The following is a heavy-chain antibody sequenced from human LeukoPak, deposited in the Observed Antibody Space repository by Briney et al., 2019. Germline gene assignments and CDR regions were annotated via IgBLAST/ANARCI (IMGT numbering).Heavy chain of an antibody. CDR2: IIPIFGTA. D-gene: IGHD7-27*01. V-gene: IGHV1-69*13. CDR1: GGTVSSYA. J-gene: IGHJ4*02. CDR3: ARGRHGHLTGAAYYDY. Sequence: LVKLSCTASGGTVSSYAISWGPEAPGQRRRWMGGIIPIFGTANYAQKFQGRVTSTADESTSTAYMELSSLRSEDTAVYYCARGRHGHLTGAAYYDYWGQGTLVTVSS.